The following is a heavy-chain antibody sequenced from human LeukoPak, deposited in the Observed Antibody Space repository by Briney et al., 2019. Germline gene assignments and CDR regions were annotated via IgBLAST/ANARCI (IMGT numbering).Heavy chain of an antibody. V-gene: IGHV4-61*01. CDR2: VRYSGSS. CDR1: GAXVSSGSYY. CDR3: TRGVLVGATGHHFAY. J-gene: IGHJ4*02. Sequence: SETLSLSCTVSGAXVSSGSYYWSWVRQPPGEGLEWLGYVRYSGSSNYNPSLKSRVAILVDTPKNQFTLKLSSVTAADTAVYYCTRGVLVGATGHHFAYWGQGTLVTVSS. D-gene: IGHD2-8*02.